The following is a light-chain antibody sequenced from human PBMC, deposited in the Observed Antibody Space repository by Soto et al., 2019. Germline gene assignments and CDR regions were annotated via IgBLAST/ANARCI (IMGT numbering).Light chain of an antibody. CDR1: QSVSSS. V-gene: IGKV3-15*01. CDR3: QQYENWPLT. Sequence: EIVMTQSPATLSVSPGERATLSCRASQSVSSSLAWHQQKPGQAPRLLIHGASTRATGIPARFSGSGSGTEFTLTISSLQSEDFAVYYCQQYENWPLTFGGGTKVET. J-gene: IGKJ4*01. CDR2: GAS.